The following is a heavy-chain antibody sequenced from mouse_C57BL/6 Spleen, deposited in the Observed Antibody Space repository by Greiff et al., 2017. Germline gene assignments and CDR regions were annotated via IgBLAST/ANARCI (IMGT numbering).Heavy chain of an antibody. Sequence: QVQLQQPGAELVMPGASVKLSCKASGYTFTSYWMHWVKQRPGQGLEWIGEIDPSDSYTNYNQKFKGKSTLTVDKSSSTAYMQLSSLTSEDSAVYYCASFQLGGYAMDYWGQGTSVTVSS. CDR2: IDPSDSYT. D-gene: IGHD4-1*02. J-gene: IGHJ4*01. CDR1: GYTFTSYW. V-gene: IGHV1-69*01. CDR3: ASFQLGGYAMDY.